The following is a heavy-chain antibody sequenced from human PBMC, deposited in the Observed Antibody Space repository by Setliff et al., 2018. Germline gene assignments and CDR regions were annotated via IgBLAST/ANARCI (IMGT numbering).Heavy chain of an antibody. D-gene: IGHD2-21*02. J-gene: IGHJ6*02. V-gene: IGHV3-7*01. Sequence: PGGSLRLSCAASGLTFSRYWMSWVRQAPGKGLEWVANIKQDGSEKYYVDSVKGRFTIARDNAKNSLYLQMNSLRAEDTDVYYCARNWVSAQHYYYGMDVWGQGTTVTSP. CDR2: IKQDGSEK. CDR3: ARNWVSAQHYYYGMDV. CDR1: GLTFSRYW.